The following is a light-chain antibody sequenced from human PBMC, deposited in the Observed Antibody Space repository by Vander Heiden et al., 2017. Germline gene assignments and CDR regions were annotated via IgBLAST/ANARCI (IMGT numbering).Light chain of an antibody. CDR2: EAS. CDR3: QHRSGWLPGT. V-gene: IGKV3-11*01. Sequence: DIVLTQSPATLSLSPGEGATLSCRASQSVSSYLAWYQHKPGQAPRLLIYEASNRATGIPGRFSGTGSGTDFTLTISSLEPEDSAVYYCQHRSGWLPGTFGPGTKVEIK. CDR1: QSVSSY. J-gene: IGKJ1*01.